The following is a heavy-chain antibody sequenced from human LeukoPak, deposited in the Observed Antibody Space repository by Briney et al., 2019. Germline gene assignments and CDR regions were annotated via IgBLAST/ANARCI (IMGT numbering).Heavy chain of an antibody. Sequence: PGGSLRLSCAASGFTFRNYAMHWVRQAPGKGLEWVAVISYDGSNKHHADSVKGRFTISRDNSENTLYLQMNSLRGDDSAVYFCARDSPYDYVWGTYRRSYCFDSWGQGTLVTVSS. CDR3: ARDSPYDYVWGTYRRSYCFDS. CDR2: ISYDGSNK. CDR1: GFTFRNYA. V-gene: IGHV3-30*14. D-gene: IGHD3-16*02. J-gene: IGHJ4*02.